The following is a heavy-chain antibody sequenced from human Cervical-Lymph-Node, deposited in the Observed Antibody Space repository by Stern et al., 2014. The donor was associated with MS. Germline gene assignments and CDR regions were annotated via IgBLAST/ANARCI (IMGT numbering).Heavy chain of an antibody. CDR1: GYTFNNYW. CDR3: ARSATITHFDY. D-gene: IGHD6-25*01. V-gene: IGHV5-51*01. J-gene: IGHJ4*02. CDR2: IHPGDSET. Sequence: EVQLVESGAEVKKPGESLKISCNSSGYTFNNYWIAWVRQMPGQGLEWMGIIHPGDSETRYSPSFQGQVTISVDKSIRAAYLQWSTLKASDTAMYYCARSATITHFDYWGQGTLVTVSS.